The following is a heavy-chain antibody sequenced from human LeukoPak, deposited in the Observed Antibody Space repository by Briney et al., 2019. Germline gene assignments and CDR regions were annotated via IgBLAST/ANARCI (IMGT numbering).Heavy chain of an antibody. Sequence: GGSLRLSCAAFGFTFSSYGMRWVRQAPGKGLEWVAVISYDGSNKYYADSVKGRFTISRDNSKNTLYLQMNSLRAEDTAVYYCAKDPGDSEAPNAFDIWGQGTMVTVSS. CDR2: ISYDGSNK. D-gene: IGHD2-21*02. CDR1: GFTFSSYG. CDR3: AKDPGDSEAPNAFDI. V-gene: IGHV3-30*18. J-gene: IGHJ3*02.